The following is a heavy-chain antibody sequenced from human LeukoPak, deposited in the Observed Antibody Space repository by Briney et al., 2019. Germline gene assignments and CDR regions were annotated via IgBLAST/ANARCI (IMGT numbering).Heavy chain of an antibody. J-gene: IGHJ6*03. D-gene: IGHD6-13*01. CDR1: GGSFSGYY. CDR3: ARQYSCRWYGSYMDV. V-gene: IGHV4-34*01. CDR2: INHSGST. Sequence: SETLSLTCAVYGGSFSGYYWSWIRQPPGKGLEWIGEINHSGSTNYNPSLKSRVTISVDTSKNQFSLKLSSVTAADTAVYYCARQYSCRWYGSYMDVWGKGTTVTISS.